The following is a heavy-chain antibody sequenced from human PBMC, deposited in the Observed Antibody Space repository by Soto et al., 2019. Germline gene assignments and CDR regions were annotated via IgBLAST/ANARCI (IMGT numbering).Heavy chain of an antibody. CDR2: ISSSSSTI. D-gene: IGHD1-26*01. V-gene: IGHV3-48*01. CDR3: ARVPSARGWDYYYYMDV. J-gene: IGHJ6*03. Sequence: GGSLRLSCAASGFTFSSYSMNWVRQAPGKGLEWVSYISSSSSTIYYADSVKGRFTISRDNAKNSLYLQMNSLRVEDTAVYYCARVPSARGWDYYYYMDVWGKGTTVTVSS. CDR1: GFTFSSYS.